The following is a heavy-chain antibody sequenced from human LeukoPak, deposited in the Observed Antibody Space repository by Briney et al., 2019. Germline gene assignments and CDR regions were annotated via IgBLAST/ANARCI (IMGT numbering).Heavy chain of an antibody. CDR2: IYSGGNT. CDR1: GFTVGNSY. V-gene: IGHV3-66*01. J-gene: IGHJ4*02. CDR3: ARETSGSRWN. D-gene: IGHD1-26*01. Sequence: PGGSLRLSCAASGFTVGNSYLNWVRQAPGKGLVWVSVIYSGGNTYYADSVKGRFTISRDNSKNTLYLQMNSLRVEDTAVYYCARETSGSRWNWGQGTLVTVSS.